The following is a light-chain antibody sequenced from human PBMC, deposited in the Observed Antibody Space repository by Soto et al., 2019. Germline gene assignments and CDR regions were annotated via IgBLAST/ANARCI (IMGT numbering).Light chain of an antibody. CDR1: SSDVGGYNY. V-gene: IGLV2-14*01. J-gene: IGLJ1*01. Sequence: QSALTQPASVSGSPGQSITISCTGTSSDVGGYNYVSWYQQHPGKAPKLMIYDVSNRPSGVSNRFSGSKSGNTASLTISGLQAEDEADYYCSSYTSSSTWYVFGTGTKVTVL. CDR2: DVS. CDR3: SSYTSSSTWYV.